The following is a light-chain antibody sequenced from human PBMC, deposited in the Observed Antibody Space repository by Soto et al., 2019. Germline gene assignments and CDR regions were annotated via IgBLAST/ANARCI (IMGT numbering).Light chain of an antibody. CDR3: QHYNNWPYT. J-gene: IGKJ2*01. CDR1: QSVSSN. Sequence: EIVLTQSPATLSLSPGERATLSCRASQSVSSNLAWYQQKPGLAPRLLIYGASNRATGIPARFSGSGSGTEFTLTISSLQSEDFAVYYCQHYNNWPYTFGQGTKLEIK. CDR2: GAS. V-gene: IGKV3-15*01.